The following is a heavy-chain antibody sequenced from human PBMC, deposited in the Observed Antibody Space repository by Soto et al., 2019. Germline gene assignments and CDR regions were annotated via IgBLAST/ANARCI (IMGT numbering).Heavy chain of an antibody. CDR2: IKQDGSEK. CDR3: AREKADIVVVPAANWFDP. J-gene: IGHJ5*02. Sequence: GGSLRLSCAASGFTFSSYWMSWVRQAPGKGLEWVANIKQDGSEKYYVDSVKGRFTISRDNAKNSLYLQMNSLRAEDTAVYYCAREKADIVVVPAANWFDPWGQGTLVTVS. D-gene: IGHD2-2*01. CDR1: GFTFSSYW. V-gene: IGHV3-7*03.